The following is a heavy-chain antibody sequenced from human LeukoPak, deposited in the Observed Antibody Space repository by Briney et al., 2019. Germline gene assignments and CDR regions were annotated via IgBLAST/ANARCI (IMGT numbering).Heavy chain of an antibody. V-gene: IGHV1-24*01. Sequence: ASVKVSCKVSGYTLTELSMHWVRQAPGKGLEWMGGFDPEDGETIYAQKFQGRVTMTEDTSTDTAYTELSSLRSENTAVYYCATDRGQGDAFDIWGQGTMVTVSS. CDR3: ATDRGQGDAFDI. J-gene: IGHJ3*02. CDR1: GYTLTELS. CDR2: FDPEDGET.